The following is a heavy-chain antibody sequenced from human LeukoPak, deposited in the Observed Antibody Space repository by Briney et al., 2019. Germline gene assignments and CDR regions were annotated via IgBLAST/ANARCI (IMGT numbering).Heavy chain of an antibody. Sequence: GGSLRLSCAASGFTFADYGMSWVRQAPGKGLEWVSYISSSGSTIYYADSVKGRFTISRDNAKNSLYLQMNSLRAEDTAVYYCARSVMVRGVAIDYWGQGTLVTVSS. CDR1: GFTFADYG. CDR3: ARSVMVRGVAIDY. V-gene: IGHV3-48*03. D-gene: IGHD3-10*01. J-gene: IGHJ4*02. CDR2: ISSSGSTI.